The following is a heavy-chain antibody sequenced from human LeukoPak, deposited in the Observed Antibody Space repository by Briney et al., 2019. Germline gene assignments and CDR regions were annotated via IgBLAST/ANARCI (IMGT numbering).Heavy chain of an antibody. CDR3: ARDVAFSAFDI. CDR1: GFSFSNYE. J-gene: IGHJ3*02. Sequence: GGPLRLSCAASGFSFSNYEMNWVRQAPGKGLEWISYITASSTTIYYADSVKGRFTISRDNAKNSLYLQMNSLRAEDTAVYYCARDVAFSAFDIWGQGTMVTVSS. CDR2: ITASSTTI. V-gene: IGHV3-48*03. D-gene: IGHD5-12*01.